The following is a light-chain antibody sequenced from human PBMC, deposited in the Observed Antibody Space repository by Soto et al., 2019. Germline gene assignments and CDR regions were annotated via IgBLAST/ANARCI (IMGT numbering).Light chain of an antibody. CDR2: FAS. J-gene: IGKJ5*01. Sequence: DTVMTQSPATLSLSAGERATLSCRASQSVSSNLAWYPHQPGQAPRLXIYFASTRATGAPDRCSGSGSGTEFFISIRSFQAEGFAVYSCKQDNNSLIITFRQGRGLEI. CDR1: QSVSSN. V-gene: IGKV3-15*01. CDR3: KQDNNSLIIT.